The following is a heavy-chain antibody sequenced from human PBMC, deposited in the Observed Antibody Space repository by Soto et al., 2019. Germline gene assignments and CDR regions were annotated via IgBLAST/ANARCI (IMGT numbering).Heavy chain of an antibody. J-gene: IGHJ4*02. V-gene: IGHV4-59*08. D-gene: IGHD5-12*01. Sequence: SGTLSLTCTVSGGSISSYDWSWIRQPPGKGLEWIGYIYYSGSTNYNPSLKSRVTISVDTSKNQFSLKLSSVTAADTAVYYCARRTSGYDASYFDYWGQGTLVTVSS. CDR2: IYYSGST. CDR3: ARRTSGYDASYFDY. CDR1: GGSISSYD.